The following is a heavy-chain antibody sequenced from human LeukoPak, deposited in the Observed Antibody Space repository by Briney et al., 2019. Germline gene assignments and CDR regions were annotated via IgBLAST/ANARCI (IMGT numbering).Heavy chain of an antibody. V-gene: IGHV3-49*04. Sequence: PGGSLRLSCAASGFTFSSYSMNWVRQAPGKGLEWVGFIRSKAYGGTTEYAASVKGRFTISRDDSKSIAYLQMNSLKTEDTAVYYCTRRMVRGAIDYWGQGTLVTVSS. CDR3: TRRMVRGAIDY. D-gene: IGHD3-10*01. CDR2: IRSKAYGGTT. J-gene: IGHJ4*02. CDR1: GFTFSSYS.